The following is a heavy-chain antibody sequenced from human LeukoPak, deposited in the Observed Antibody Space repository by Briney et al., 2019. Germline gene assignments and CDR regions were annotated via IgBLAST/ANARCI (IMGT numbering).Heavy chain of an antibody. J-gene: IGHJ6*03. V-gene: IGHV4-39*07. CDR1: GDSISSSNCY. CDR2: IYFSGGT. D-gene: IGHD6-19*01. Sequence: SETLSLTCTVSGDSISSSNCYWGWIRQPPGKGLEWIGSIYFSGGTYYNASLKSRVTISVDTSKNQFSLKLSSVTAADTAVYYCARTQEAGYSSGWYDSYYYYYMDVWGKGTTVTISS. CDR3: ARTQEAGYSSGWYDSYYYYYMDV.